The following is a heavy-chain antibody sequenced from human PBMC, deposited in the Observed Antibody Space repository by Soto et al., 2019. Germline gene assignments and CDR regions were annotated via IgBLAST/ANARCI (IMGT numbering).Heavy chain of an antibody. Sequence: SETLSLTCAVYGGSFSGYYWSWIRQPPGKGLEWIGEINHSGSTNYNPSLKSRVTISVDTSKNQFSLKLSSVTAADTAVYYCARGQSKRVPAAIRYFDYWGQGTLVTVSS. CDR2: INHSGST. D-gene: IGHD2-2*01. CDR1: GGSFSGYY. V-gene: IGHV4-34*01. J-gene: IGHJ4*02. CDR3: ARGQSKRVPAAIRYFDY.